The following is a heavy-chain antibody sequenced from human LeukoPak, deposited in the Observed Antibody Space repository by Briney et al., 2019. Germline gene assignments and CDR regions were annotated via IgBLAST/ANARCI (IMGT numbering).Heavy chain of an antibody. D-gene: IGHD1-26*01. V-gene: IGHV4-59*01. CDR1: GGSISSYY. J-gene: IGHJ4*02. CDR3: ARDGGGGAAGY. CDR2: IYYSGST. Sequence: PSETLSLTCTVSGGSISSYYWSWIRQPPGKGLEWIGYIYYSGSTNYNPSLKSRVTISVDTSKKQSSLKLSSVTAADTAVYYCARDGGGGAAGYWGQGTLVTVSS.